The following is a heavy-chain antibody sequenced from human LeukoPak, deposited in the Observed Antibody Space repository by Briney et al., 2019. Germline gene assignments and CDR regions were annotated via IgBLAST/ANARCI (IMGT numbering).Heavy chain of an antibody. J-gene: IGHJ4*02. D-gene: IGHD3-22*01. CDR2: ISTSGST. CDR3: ARQGGSSGYYWDGFFDY. CDR1: GGSISSYY. Sequence: SETLSLTCAVYGGSISSYYWSWIRQPPGKGLEWIGYISTSGSTNYNPSLKSRVSISVDTSKNQFSLKLSSVTAADTAVYYCARQGGSSGYYWDGFFDYWGQGILVTVSS. V-gene: IGHV4-4*09.